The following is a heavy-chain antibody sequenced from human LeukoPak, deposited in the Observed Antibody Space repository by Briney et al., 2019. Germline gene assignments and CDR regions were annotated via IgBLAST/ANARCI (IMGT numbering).Heavy chain of an antibody. CDR1: GFTFSDYT. V-gene: IGHV3-21*01. CDR3: ARVQGSPY. D-gene: IGHD3-16*01. Sequence: PGGSLRLSCAASGFTFSDYTLNWVRQPPGKGLKWVSSITGDSTYIYYADSVKGRFTISRDNAKNSLYLHINSLRAEDTAVYYCARVQGSPYWGQGTLVTVSS. CDR2: ITGDSTYI. J-gene: IGHJ4*02.